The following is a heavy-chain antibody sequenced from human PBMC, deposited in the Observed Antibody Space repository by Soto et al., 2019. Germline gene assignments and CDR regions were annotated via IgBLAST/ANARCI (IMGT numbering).Heavy chain of an antibody. Sequence: GGSLRLSCAASGFTFSSYWMHWVRQAPGKGLVWVSRINSDGSSTSYADSVKGRFTISRDNAKNTLYLQMNSLRAEDTAAYYCARGGWFGELSSHYYGMDVWGQGTTVTVSS. J-gene: IGHJ6*02. CDR2: INSDGSST. CDR3: ARGGWFGELSSHYYGMDV. CDR1: GFTFSSYW. V-gene: IGHV3-74*01. D-gene: IGHD3-10*01.